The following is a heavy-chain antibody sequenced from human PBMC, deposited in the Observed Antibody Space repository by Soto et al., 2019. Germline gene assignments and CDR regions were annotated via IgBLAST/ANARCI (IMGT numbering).Heavy chain of an antibody. CDR3: ARRLAEKPFDY. J-gene: IGHJ4*02. CDR1: GFTFSNYG. V-gene: IGHV3-23*01. D-gene: IGHD6-19*01. Sequence: GGSLRLSCAASGFTFSNYGMSWLRQAPCKGLKWLSTNSESGGNTYYADSVKGRFTISRDNSKNTLYLQMTSLRAEDTAVYYCARRLAEKPFDYWGQGPLVTLSS. CDR2: NSESGGNT.